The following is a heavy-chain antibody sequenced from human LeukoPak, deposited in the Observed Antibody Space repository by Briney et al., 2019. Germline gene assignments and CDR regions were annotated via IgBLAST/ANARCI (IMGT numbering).Heavy chain of an antibody. CDR2: ISGSGGST. CDR1: GFTFSSYA. V-gene: IGHV3-23*01. Sequence: GGSLRLSCAAPGFTFSSYAMSWVRQAPGKGLEWVSAISGSGGSTYYADSVKGRFTISRDNSKNTLYLQMNSLRAEDTAVYYCARDDNYYGSGSYYYWGQGTLVTVSS. CDR3: ARDDNYYGSGSYYY. D-gene: IGHD3-10*01. J-gene: IGHJ4*02.